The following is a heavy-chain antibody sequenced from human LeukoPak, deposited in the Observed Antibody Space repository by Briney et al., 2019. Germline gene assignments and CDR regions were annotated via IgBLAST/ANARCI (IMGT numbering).Heavy chain of an antibody. J-gene: IGHJ4*02. CDR3: ARQSISGSSLSYFDY. CDR2: IYDSGST. D-gene: IGHD3-22*01. Sequence: SETLALTCTVSGGSISSYYWSWIRQPPGKGLEWIGNIYDSGSTNYNPSIKSRLTISVDTSKNQCSLKLSSVTAADTAVYYCARQSISGSSLSYFDYWGEGPLVNVSS. V-gene: IGHV4-59*01. CDR1: GGSISSYY.